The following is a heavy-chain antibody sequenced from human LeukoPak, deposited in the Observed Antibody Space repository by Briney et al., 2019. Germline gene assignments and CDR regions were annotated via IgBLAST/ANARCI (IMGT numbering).Heavy chain of an antibody. V-gene: IGHV3-21*01. CDR1: GFTFSSYS. Sequence: AGSLRLSCAASGFTFSSYSMNWVRQAPGKGLGWVSSISSSSSYIYYADSVKGRFTISRDNAKNSLYLQMNSLRAEDTAVYYCARDLAQVSDYWGQGTLVTVSS. J-gene: IGHJ4*02. CDR2: ISSSSSYI. CDR3: ARDLAQVSDY. D-gene: IGHD7-27*01.